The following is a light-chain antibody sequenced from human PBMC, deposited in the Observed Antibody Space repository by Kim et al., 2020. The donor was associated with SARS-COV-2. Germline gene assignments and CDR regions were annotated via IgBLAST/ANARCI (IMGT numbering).Light chain of an antibody. Sequence: DIQMTQSPSSLSASVGDRVTINCRASQGINTWLAWYQQKPGQAPKLLIYAASTLESGVPSRFSGSGSGTDFTLTISSLQPDDVGTYYCQQADTFPLTFGGGTKLEI. CDR3: QQADTFPLT. CDR2: AAS. CDR1: QGINTW. J-gene: IGKJ4*01. V-gene: IGKV1-12*01.